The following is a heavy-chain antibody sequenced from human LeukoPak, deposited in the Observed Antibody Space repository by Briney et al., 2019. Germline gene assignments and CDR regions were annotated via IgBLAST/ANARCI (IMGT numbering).Heavy chain of an antibody. D-gene: IGHD6-19*01. CDR3: ARDSPTVAGTFYWYFDL. J-gene: IGHJ2*01. V-gene: IGHV4-4*07. CDR2: IYTSGST. CDR1: GGSISSYY. Sequence: SETLSLTCTVSGGSISSYYWSWIRQPAVKGLEWIGRIYTSGSTNYNPSLKSRVTMSVDTSKNQFSLKLSSVTAADTAVYYCARDSPTVAGTFYWYFDLWGRGTLVTVSS.